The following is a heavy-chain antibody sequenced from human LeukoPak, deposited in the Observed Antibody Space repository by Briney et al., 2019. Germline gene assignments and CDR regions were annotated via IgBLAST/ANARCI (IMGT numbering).Heavy chain of an antibody. D-gene: IGHD5-12*01. Sequence: GESLKISCKGSGYSFTSYWIGWVRQMPGKGLEWMGIIYPGDSDTRYSPSFQGQVTISADKSISTAYLPWSSLKASDTAMYYCARWGAGGYSGDADGGFEYLGQGTLVTVSS. CDR2: IYPGDSDT. CDR3: ARWGAGGYSGDADGGFEY. V-gene: IGHV5-51*01. CDR1: GYSFTSYW. J-gene: IGHJ4*02.